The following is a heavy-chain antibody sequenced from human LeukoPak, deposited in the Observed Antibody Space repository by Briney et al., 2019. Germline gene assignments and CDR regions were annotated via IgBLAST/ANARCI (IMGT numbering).Heavy chain of an antibody. CDR2: TYYRSKWYN. CDR1: GDSVSSNSAA. CDR3: ASTPRSYDILTGYYYRRYFDL. D-gene: IGHD3-9*01. Sequence: SQTLSPTCAISGDSVSSNSAAWNWIRQSPSRGLEWLGRTYYRSKWYNDYAVSVKSRITINPDTSKNQFSLQLNSVTPEDTAVYYCASTPRSYDILTGYYYRRYFDLWGRGTLVTVSS. V-gene: IGHV6-1*01. J-gene: IGHJ2*01.